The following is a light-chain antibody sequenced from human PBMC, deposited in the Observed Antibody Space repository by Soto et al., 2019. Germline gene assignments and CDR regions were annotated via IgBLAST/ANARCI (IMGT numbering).Light chain of an antibody. Sequence: DIVLTQSPGTLSLSPGERATLSCRASQSVTSSSLAWYQQKPGQTPRLLMYGASSRATGIPDRFSGSGSGTDFTLTISRLEPEDFAVYYCRQYGSSQFTFGPGTKVDIK. V-gene: IGKV3-20*01. CDR1: QSVTSSS. J-gene: IGKJ3*01. CDR3: RQYGSSQFT. CDR2: GAS.